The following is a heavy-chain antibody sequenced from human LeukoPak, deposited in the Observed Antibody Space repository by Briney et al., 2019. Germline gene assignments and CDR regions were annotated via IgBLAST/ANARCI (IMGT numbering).Heavy chain of an antibody. Sequence: ASVTVSCKASGGTFSSYAISWVRQAPGQGLEWMGGIIPIFGTANYAQKFQGRVTITADESTSTGYTELSSLRSEDTAVYYCASKRGYSYGLDYWGQGTLVTVSS. CDR2: IIPIFGTA. CDR1: GGTFSSYA. D-gene: IGHD5-18*01. CDR3: ASKRGYSYGLDY. V-gene: IGHV1-69*13. J-gene: IGHJ4*02.